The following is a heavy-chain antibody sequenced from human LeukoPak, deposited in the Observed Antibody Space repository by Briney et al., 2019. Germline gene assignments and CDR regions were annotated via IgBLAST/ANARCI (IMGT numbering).Heavy chain of an antibody. CDR1: GFTFSSYA. Sequence: QPGGSLRLSCAASGFTFSSYAMSWVRQAPGKGLEWVSAISGSGGSTYYADSVKGRFTISRDNAEKSLYLQTNSLRVEDTALYYCARLWGDATIFDLWGQGTLVTVSS. CDR3: ARLWGDATIFDL. J-gene: IGHJ4*02. V-gene: IGHV3-23*01. D-gene: IGHD4/OR15-4a*01. CDR2: ISGSGGST.